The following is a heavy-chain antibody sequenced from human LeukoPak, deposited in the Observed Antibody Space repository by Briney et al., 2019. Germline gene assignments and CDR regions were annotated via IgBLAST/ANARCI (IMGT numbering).Heavy chain of an antibody. V-gene: IGHV4-59*08. CDR3: ARHRQTYYFDTSGPFDF. CDR1: GGSISSYY. J-gene: IGHJ4*02. Sequence: NPSETLSLTCTVSGGSISSYYWSWIRQPPGKGLEWIGYIYYSGSTNYNPFLKSRVTISVDTSKNQFSLKLSSVTAADTAVYYCARHRQTYYFDTSGPFDFWGQGTLVTVSS. CDR2: IYYSGST. D-gene: IGHD3-22*01.